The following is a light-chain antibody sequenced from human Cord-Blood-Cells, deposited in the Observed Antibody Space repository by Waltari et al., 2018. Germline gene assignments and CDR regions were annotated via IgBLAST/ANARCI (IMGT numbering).Light chain of an antibody. J-gene: IGLJ3*02. CDR1: SSDLVDYNL. CDR3: CSYAGSSTWV. Sequence: QSALTQPASVPGSPAQSPTISCTGPSSDLVDYNLISWYQQHLGKAPKLMIYEGSKRPSGVSNRFSGSKSGNTASLTISGLQAEDEADYYCCSYAGSSTWVFGGGTKLTVL. V-gene: IGLV2-23*01. CDR2: EGS.